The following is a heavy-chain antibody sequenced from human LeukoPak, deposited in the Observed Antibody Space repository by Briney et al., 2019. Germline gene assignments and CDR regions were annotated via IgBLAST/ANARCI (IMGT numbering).Heavy chain of an antibody. CDR3: AREFYP. V-gene: IGHV3-23*01. D-gene: IGHD3-10*01. Sequence: GGSLRLSCLASGFTFSSYAMDWVRQAPGQGLQWVSAVGTSADTYYADSVKGRFTISRDNSKDTLYLQMNSLRAEDTAVYYCAREFYPWGQGTLVTVSS. CDR2: VGTSADT. CDR1: GFTFSSYA. J-gene: IGHJ5*02.